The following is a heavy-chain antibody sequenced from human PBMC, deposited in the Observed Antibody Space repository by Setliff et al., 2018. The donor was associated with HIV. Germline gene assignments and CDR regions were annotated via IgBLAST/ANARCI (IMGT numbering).Heavy chain of an antibody. CDR3: ARVRGGVVGGYFDY. Sequence: GESLRLSCTASGFTFSSDSMNWVRQAPGKGREWVSSISSSSSYIYYADSVKGRCTISRDNDKNNMYLQMTSLRAEDTAVYYCARVRGGVVGGYFDYWGQGTLVTVSS. CDR2: ISSSSSYI. CDR1: GFTFSSDS. J-gene: IGHJ4*02. V-gene: IGHV3-21*01. D-gene: IGHD3-10*01.